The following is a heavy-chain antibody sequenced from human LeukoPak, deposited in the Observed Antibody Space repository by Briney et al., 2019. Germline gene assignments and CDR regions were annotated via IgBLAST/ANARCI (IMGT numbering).Heavy chain of an antibody. J-gene: IGHJ4*02. V-gene: IGHV3-21*01. D-gene: IGHD5-24*01. CDR1: GFTFSSYS. CDR2: ISSSSSYI. CDR3: ARDTDVEMVDY. Sequence: GGSLRLSCAASGFTFSSYSMNWVRQAPGKGLEWVSSISSSSSYIYYADSVKGRFTISRDNAKNSLYLQMNSLRAEDTAVYYCARDTDVEMVDYWGQGTLVTVSS.